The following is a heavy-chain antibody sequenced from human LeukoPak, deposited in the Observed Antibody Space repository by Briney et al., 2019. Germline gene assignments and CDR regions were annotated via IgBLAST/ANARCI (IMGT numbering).Heavy chain of an antibody. CDR2: ISGSGYNT. CDR1: GFTFSGYV. V-gene: IGHV3-23*01. Sequence: PGGSLRLSCSASGFTFSGYVMGWVRQAPGKGLEWVSSISGSGYNTYSADSVQGRFAISRDNSKNTLYLQMNSLRDEDTAVYYCARGRGADPLPSRFDYWGQGTLVTVSS. CDR3: ARGRGADPLPSRFDY. D-gene: IGHD6-19*01. J-gene: IGHJ4*02.